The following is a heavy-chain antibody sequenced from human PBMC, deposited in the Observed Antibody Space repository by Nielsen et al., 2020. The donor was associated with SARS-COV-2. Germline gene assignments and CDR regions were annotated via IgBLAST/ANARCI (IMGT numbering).Heavy chain of an antibody. CDR2: IAYDGSNK. Sequence: GGSLRLSCAASGFTFSSYGMHWVRQAPGNGLEWVAVIAYDGSNKYYADSVRGRFTISRDNSKNTLYLQMNSLRAEDTAVYYCAKDGPGSGGYWRGFYWGMDVWGQGTTVTVSS. CDR1: GFTFSSYG. J-gene: IGHJ6*02. V-gene: IGHV3-30*18. D-gene: IGHD1-26*01. CDR3: AKDGPGSGGYWRGFYWGMDV.